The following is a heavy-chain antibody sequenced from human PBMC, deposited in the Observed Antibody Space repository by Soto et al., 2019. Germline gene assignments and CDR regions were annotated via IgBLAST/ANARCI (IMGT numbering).Heavy chain of an antibody. J-gene: IGHJ5*01. CDR1: GGTFSSYT. CDR3: VRDWESTTQTWGFGDS. Sequence: QVQLVQSGAEVKKPGSSVKVSCKASGGTFSSYTITWVRQAPGQGLEWLGRIIPIFGVTNYAQKFQDRVTITADRSTTTAYMELSRLRSEDTAVYYCVRDWESTTQTWGFGDSWGHGTLVTVSS. V-gene: IGHV1-69*08. CDR2: IIPIFGVT. D-gene: IGHD1-1*01.